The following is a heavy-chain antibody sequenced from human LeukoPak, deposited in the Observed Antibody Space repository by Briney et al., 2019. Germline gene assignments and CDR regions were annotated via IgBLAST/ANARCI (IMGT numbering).Heavy chain of an antibody. CDR3: ARGYCSGDCFTLFDY. J-gene: IGHJ4*02. CDR2: FDPEDGET. Sequence: GASVKVSCKVSGYTLTELSMHWVRQAPGKGLEWMGGFDPEDGETIYAQKFQGRVTMTRDTSISTAYMELSSLRSDDTAVYYCARGYCSGDCFTLFDYWGQGTLVTVSS. V-gene: IGHV1-24*01. D-gene: IGHD2-21*02. CDR1: GYTLTELS.